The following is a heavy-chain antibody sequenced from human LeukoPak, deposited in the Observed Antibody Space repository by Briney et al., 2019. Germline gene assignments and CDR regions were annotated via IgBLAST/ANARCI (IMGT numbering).Heavy chain of an antibody. CDR2: IYHSGST. J-gene: IGHJ4*02. D-gene: IGHD3-22*01. CDR3: ARDRGTMTTREFDY. CDR1: GYSISSGYY. Sequence: PSETLSLTCAVSGYSISSGYYLGWIRQPPGKGLEWIGSIYHSGSTYYNPSLKSRVTISVDTSKNQFSLKLSSVTAADTAVYYCARDRGTMTTREFDYWGQGTLVTVSS. V-gene: IGHV4-38-2*02.